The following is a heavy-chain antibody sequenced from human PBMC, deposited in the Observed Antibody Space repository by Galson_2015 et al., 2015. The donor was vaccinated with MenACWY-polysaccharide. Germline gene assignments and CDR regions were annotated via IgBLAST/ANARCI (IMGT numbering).Heavy chain of an antibody. Sequence: SLRLSRAASGSGFSNSGMHWVRQAPGKGLEWVAVIQYDGSNKVYADSVKGRFTISRDNSKNTVFLEMNTLGVEDTAVYYCAREGSRIVFHAFDIWGQGTMVTVSS. V-gene: IGHV3-33*01. J-gene: IGHJ3*02. D-gene: IGHD2-2*01. CDR3: AREGSRIVFHAFDI. CDR2: IQYDGSNK. CDR1: GSGFSNSG.